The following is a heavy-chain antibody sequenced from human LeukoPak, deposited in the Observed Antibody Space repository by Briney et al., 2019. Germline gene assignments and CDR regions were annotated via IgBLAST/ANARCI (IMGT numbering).Heavy chain of an antibody. D-gene: IGHD5-18*01. Sequence: TGGSLRLSCAVSGFTFSDYYMSWIRQAPGKGLEWVSFISSSGTTIYYADSVRGRFTISRDNAKNSLYLQMNSPRADDTAVYYCAREGEPGLQLWLRYFDSWGQGTLVTVSS. V-gene: IGHV3-11*04. J-gene: IGHJ4*02. CDR2: ISSSGTTI. CDR1: GFTFSDYY. CDR3: AREGEPGLQLWLRYFDS.